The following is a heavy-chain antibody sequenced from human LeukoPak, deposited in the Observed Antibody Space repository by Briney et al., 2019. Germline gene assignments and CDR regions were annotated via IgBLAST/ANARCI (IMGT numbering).Heavy chain of an antibody. Sequence: ASVKVSCKASGGTFSSYAISWVRQAPGQGLEWMGGIIPIFGTANYAQKFQGRVTITADESTSTAYMELSSLRSEHTAVYYCARDLDQLGWFDPWGQGTLVTVSS. CDR1: GGTFSSYA. CDR3: ARDLDQLGWFDP. V-gene: IGHV1-69*13. CDR2: IIPIFGTA. D-gene: IGHD2-2*01. J-gene: IGHJ5*02.